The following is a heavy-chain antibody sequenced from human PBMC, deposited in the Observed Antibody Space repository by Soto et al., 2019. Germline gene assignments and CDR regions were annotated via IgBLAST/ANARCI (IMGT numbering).Heavy chain of an antibody. CDR3: AKDPALRFLEWLNYHHYYGMDV. V-gene: IGHV3-23*01. CDR2: ISGSGGST. CDR1: GFTFSSYA. D-gene: IGHD3-3*01. J-gene: IGHJ6*02. Sequence: SLRLSCAASGFTFSSYAMSWVRQAPGKGLEWVSAISGSGGSTYYADSVKGRFTISRDNSKNTLYLQMNSLRAEDTAVYYCAKDPALRFLEWLNYHHYYGMDVWGQGTTVTVSS.